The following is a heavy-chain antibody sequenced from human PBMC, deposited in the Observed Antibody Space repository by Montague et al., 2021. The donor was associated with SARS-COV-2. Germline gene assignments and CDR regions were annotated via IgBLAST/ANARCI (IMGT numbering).Heavy chain of an antibody. J-gene: IGHJ4*02. CDR3: ARHRRSRYGNFDY. V-gene: IGHV4-59*08. CDR1: GGSISSYY. D-gene: IGHD1-1*01. Sequence: SETLSLTCTVSGGSISSYYWSWIRQPPGKGLEWIGYTYDSGSTNYKSSLKSRVTISVDTSKNQFSLKLNSVTAADTAVYYCARHRRSRYGNFDYWGQGTLVTVSS. CDR2: TYDSGST.